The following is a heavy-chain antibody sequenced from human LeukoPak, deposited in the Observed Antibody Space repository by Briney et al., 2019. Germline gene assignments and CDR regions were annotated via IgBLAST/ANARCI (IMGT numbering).Heavy chain of an antibody. CDR2: IYYSGST. V-gene: IGHV4-31*03. J-gene: IGHJ4*02. Sequence: SETLSLTCTVSGGSISSGGYYWSWIRQHPGKGLEWIGYIYYSGSTYYNPSLKSRVTISVDTSKNQFSLKLSSVTAADTAVYYCARVLRGLYYFDYWGQGTLVTVS. D-gene: IGHD3-3*01. CDR3: ARVLRGLYYFDY. CDR1: GGSISSGGYY.